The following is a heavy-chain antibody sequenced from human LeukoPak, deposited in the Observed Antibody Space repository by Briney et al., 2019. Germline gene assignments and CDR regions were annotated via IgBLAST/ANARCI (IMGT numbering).Heavy chain of an antibody. CDR2: IYPGDSDT. CDR3: ARHREYDILTGYYTKKSYYYYYMDV. V-gene: IGHV5-51*01. J-gene: IGHJ6*03. Sequence: GESLKISCKGSGCSFTSYWIGWVRQMPGKGLEWMGIIYPGDSDTRYSPSFQGQVTISADKSISTAYLQWSSLKASDTAMYYCARHREYDILTGYYTKKSYYYYYMDVWGKGTTVTVSS. CDR1: GCSFTSYW. D-gene: IGHD3-9*01.